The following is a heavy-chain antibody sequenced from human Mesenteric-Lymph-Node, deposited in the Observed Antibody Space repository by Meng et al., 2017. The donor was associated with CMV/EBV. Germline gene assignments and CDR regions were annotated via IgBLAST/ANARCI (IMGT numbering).Heavy chain of an antibody. J-gene: IGHJ4*02. Sequence: GESLKISCAASGFTVSSNYMSWVRQAPGKGLEWVAFIRYDGTNKYYADSVKGRFTISRDNSKSTLYLQMSSLRVEDTAVYYCAKDKSNSGFDYWGQGTLVTVSS. CDR3: AKDKSNSGFDY. V-gene: IGHV3-30*02. D-gene: IGHD4-23*01. CDR1: GFTVSSNY. CDR2: IRYDGTNK.